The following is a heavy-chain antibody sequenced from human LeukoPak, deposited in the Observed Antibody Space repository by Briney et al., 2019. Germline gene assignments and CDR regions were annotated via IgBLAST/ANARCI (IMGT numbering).Heavy chain of an antibody. CDR2: INPSGGST. D-gene: IGHD6-13*01. CDR3: ARSASNIAAAGIGYYYYYYMDV. Sequence: ASVKVSCKASGYTFTSYYMHWVRQAPGQGLEWMGIINPSGGSTSYAQKFQGRVTMTRDTSTSTVYMELSSLRSEDTAVYYCARSASNIAAAGIGYYYYYYMDVWGKGTTVTVSS. CDR1: GYTFTSYY. V-gene: IGHV1-46*01. J-gene: IGHJ6*03.